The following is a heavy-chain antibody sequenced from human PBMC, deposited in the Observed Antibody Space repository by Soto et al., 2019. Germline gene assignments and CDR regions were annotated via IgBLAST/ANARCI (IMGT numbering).Heavy chain of an antibody. CDR2: IIPIFGTA. CDR1: GGTFSSYA. V-gene: IGHV1-69*12. D-gene: IGHD3-10*01. CDR3: ASLWFGELSSSWGGMDV. J-gene: IGHJ6*02. Sequence: QVQLVQSGAEVKKPGSSVKVSCKASGGTFSSYAISWVRQAPGQGLEWMGGIIPIFGTANYAQKFQGRVTITADESTSTAYMELSSLRSEDTAVYYCASLWFGELSSSWGGMDVWGQGTTVTVSS.